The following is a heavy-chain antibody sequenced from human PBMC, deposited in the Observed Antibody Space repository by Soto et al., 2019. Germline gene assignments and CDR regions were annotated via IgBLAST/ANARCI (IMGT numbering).Heavy chain of an antibody. CDR3: ARSLEGTTVTNGFAP. D-gene: IGHD4-17*01. Sequence: QVQLVQSGAEVKKPGSSVKVSCKASADTFNSYALSWLRQAPGQRLEWMGGITPVFGTADYAQSFEDRLTITADDSTSTVYIELSSMRADDPAVYYCARSLEGTTVTNGFAPWGQGALVTVSS. CDR1: ADTFNSYA. J-gene: IGHJ5*02. V-gene: IGHV1-69*01. CDR2: ITPVFGTA.